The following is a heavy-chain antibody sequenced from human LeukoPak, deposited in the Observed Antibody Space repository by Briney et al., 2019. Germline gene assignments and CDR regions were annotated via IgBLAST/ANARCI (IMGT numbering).Heavy chain of an antibody. CDR3: ARGTALPGVDY. CDR1: GFTFSSYW. J-gene: IGHJ4*02. V-gene: IGHV3-7*01. Sequence: GGSLRLSCAASGFTFSSYWMNWFRQAPGRLEWVANINHDGSEKNYVDSVEGRFTITRDNTKKSLYLQMNSLGAEDTAVYYCARGTALPGVDYWGQGTLVIVSS. CDR2: INHDGSEK. D-gene: IGHD3-10*01.